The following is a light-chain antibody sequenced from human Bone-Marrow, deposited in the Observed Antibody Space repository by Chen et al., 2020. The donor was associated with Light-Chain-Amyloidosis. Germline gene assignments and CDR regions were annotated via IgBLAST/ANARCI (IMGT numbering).Light chain of an antibody. CDR1: QGIGSG. Sequence: DIQMTQSPSFVSASVGDRVTITCRASQGIGSGLACYQQKPGNAPKLLIYDASSLQSGVPLRFSGSGSGTDFTLTISSLQPEDFVTYYCQRANSFPLAFGGGTKVEIK. CDR3: QRANSFPLA. J-gene: IGKJ4*01. CDR2: DAS. V-gene: IGKV1-12*01.